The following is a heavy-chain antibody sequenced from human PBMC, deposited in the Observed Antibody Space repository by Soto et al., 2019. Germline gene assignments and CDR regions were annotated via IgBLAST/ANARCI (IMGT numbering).Heavy chain of an antibody. CDR1: GFTYINYW. Sequence: EVQLVQSGAEVKKPGDSLKISCQGSGFTYINYWIDWVRQKPGKGLEWMGRIYPHDSDTRYGPSFQGQVTISADKSRRTAYLQLRSLKASDTAVYYCAKAARSGTGENDYFASWGQGTQITVSS. CDR2: IYPHDSDT. V-gene: IGHV5-51*01. J-gene: IGHJ4*02. D-gene: IGHD2-8*02. CDR3: AKAARSGTGENDYFAS.